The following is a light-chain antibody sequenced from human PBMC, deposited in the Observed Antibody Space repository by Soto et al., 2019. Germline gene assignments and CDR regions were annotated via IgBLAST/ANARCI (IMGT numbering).Light chain of an antibody. V-gene: IGLV2-14*01. J-gene: IGLJ3*02. CDR3: SSYINRNTPWV. CDR2: EVN. CDR1: SSEVGTNNY. Sequence: QSVLTQPASVSGSPGQTITISCSGTSSEVGTNNYVSWYQQHPDKAPNLIIYEVNSRPSRISTRFSGSKSGNTTSLTISGLQAEDEGHYYCSSYINRNTPWVFGGGTKLTVL.